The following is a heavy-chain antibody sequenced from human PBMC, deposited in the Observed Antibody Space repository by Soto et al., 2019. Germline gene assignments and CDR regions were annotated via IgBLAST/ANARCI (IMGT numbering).Heavy chain of an antibody. CDR2: INAGNGNT. J-gene: IGHJ3*02. CDR3: AKDNGGSGWLVRAFDI. CDR1: GYTFTSYA. V-gene: IGHV1-3*01. Sequence: QVQLVQSGAEVKKPGASVKVSCKASGYTFTSYAMHWVRQAPGQRLEWMGWINAGNGNTKYSQKFQGRVTITRDTSASTAYMELSSLRSEDTAVYYCAKDNGGSGWLVRAFDIWGQGTMVTVSS. D-gene: IGHD6-19*01.